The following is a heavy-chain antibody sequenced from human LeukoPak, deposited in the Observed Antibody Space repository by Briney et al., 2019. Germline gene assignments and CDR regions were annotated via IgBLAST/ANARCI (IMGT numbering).Heavy chain of an antibody. Sequence: SETLSLTCAVYGGSFSGYYWSWIRQPPGKGLEWIGEINHSGSTNYNPSLKSRVTISVDTSKNQFSLKLSSVTAADTAVYYCARGHRLGDGYNPGVGSYYYGMDVWGQGTTVTVSS. V-gene: IGHV4-34*01. D-gene: IGHD5-24*01. J-gene: IGHJ6*02. CDR3: ARGHRLGDGYNPGVGSYYYGMDV. CDR2: INHSGST. CDR1: GGSFSGYY.